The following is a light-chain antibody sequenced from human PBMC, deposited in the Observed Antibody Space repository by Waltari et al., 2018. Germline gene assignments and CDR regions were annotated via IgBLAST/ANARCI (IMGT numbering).Light chain of an antibody. J-gene: IGLJ2*01. CDR2: DVS. V-gene: IGLV2-14*03. CDR3: SSYISSSTLEL. CDR1: SSDVGAYNY. Sequence: QSALTQPASVSGSPGQSITISCTGTSSDVGAYNYVSWYQQHPDKAPKLMIFDVSIRPSGVSNRFSGSKSGNTASLTISGLQAEDEADYYCSSYISSSTLELFGGGTSLTVL.